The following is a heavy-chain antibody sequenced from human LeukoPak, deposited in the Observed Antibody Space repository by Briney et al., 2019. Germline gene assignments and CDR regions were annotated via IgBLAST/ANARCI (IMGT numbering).Heavy chain of an antibody. D-gene: IGHD3-22*01. Sequence: PGGSLRLSCAASGFTFSNYVMHWVRQTPGKGLEWVAVISYDGSSKDYTDSVKGRFTISRDNSKNTLFLQMNSLGVEDTAVYYCARGDYYDSSGFYHSPPYWGQGGLVTVSS. J-gene: IGHJ4*02. CDR3: ARGDYYDSSGFYHSPPY. V-gene: IGHV3-30-3*01. CDR1: GFTFSNYV. CDR2: ISYDGSSK.